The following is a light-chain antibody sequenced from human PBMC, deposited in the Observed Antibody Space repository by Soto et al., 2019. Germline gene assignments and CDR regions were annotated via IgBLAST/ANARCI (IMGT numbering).Light chain of an antibody. CDR1: ISDIGTNY. J-gene: IGLJ1*01. V-gene: IGLV1-47*01. CDR2: RNN. Sequence: SGLTQPPSVSGTPGQWITISFSGSISDIGTNYVYWYQQLPGAAPKLLIYRNNQRPSGVPDRFSGSKSGTSASLAISGLRSEDEAEYHCAGWDDSLSGFYVFGTGTKVTVL. CDR3: AGWDDSLSGFYV.